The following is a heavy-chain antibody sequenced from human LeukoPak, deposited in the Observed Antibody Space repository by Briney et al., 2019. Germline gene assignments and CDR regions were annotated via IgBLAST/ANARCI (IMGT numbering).Heavy chain of an antibody. CDR1: GYTFTRNY. CDR3: ARSIVGARFRWFDP. J-gene: IGHJ5*02. D-gene: IGHD1-26*01. Sequence: ASVRVSCKSFGYTFTRNYMHWVRQAPGQGLEWMGIINPSGGSTSYAQKFQGRVTMTRDMSTSTVYMELSSLRSEDTAVYYCARSIVGARFRWFDPWGQGTLVTVSS. CDR2: INPSGGST. V-gene: IGHV1-46*01.